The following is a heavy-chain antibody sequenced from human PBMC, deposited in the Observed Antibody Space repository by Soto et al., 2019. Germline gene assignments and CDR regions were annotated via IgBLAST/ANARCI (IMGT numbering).Heavy chain of an antibody. CDR3: ARVNQSQYRRGDNWFDP. J-gene: IGHJ5*02. CDR2: INPYSGNT. V-gene: IGHV1-18*04. Sequence: QVQLVQSGAEVKKPGASVKVSCKASGYTFSNYGLSWVRQAPGQGLEWMGWINPYSGNTKYIQKLQGRVTLTTDTSTSTAYMELRSLRSDDTAVYYWARVNQSQYRRGDNWFDPWGQGTLVTVSS. CDR1: GYTFSNYG. D-gene: IGHD3-10*01.